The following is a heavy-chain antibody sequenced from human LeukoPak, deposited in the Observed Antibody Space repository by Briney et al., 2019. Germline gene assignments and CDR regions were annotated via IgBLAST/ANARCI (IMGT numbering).Heavy chain of an antibody. V-gene: IGHV1-46*01. CDR2: INPSGSST. CDR1: GYTFTRYY. Sequence: ASVKVSCKASGYTFTRYYMYWVRQAPGQGLEWMGIINPSGSSTCYAQKFQGRVTITADESTSTAYMELSSLRSEDTAVYYCARARVDTAMETPFDYWGQGTLVTVSS. D-gene: IGHD5-18*01. J-gene: IGHJ4*02. CDR3: ARARVDTAMETPFDY.